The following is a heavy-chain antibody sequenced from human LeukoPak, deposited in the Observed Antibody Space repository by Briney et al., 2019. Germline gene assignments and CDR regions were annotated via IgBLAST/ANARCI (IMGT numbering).Heavy chain of an antibody. CDR2: IYYSGST. CDR1: GGSIRSYY. Sequence: KPSETLSLTCTVSGGSIRSYYWSWIRQPPGKGLEWIGYIYYSGSTNYNPSLKSRVTISVDTSKNQFSLKLSSVTAADTAVYYCARGYYGDYHAFDIWGQGTMVTVSS. V-gene: IGHV4-59*01. CDR3: ARGYYGDYHAFDI. J-gene: IGHJ3*02. D-gene: IGHD4-17*01.